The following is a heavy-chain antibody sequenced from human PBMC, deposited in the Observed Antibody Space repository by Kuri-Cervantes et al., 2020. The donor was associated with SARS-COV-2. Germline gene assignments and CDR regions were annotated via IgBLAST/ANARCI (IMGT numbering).Heavy chain of an antibody. D-gene: IGHD2-2*01. CDR2: ISYDGSNK. Sequence: LSLTCAASGFTFSSYAMSWVRQAPGKGLEWVAVISYDGSNKYYADSVKGRFTISRDNSKNTLYLQMNSLRAEDTAVYYRAKAGEYCSSTSCGEGYYYYGMDVWGQGTTVTVSS. V-gene: IGHV3-30*18. J-gene: IGHJ6*02. CDR1: GFTFSSYA. CDR3: AKAGEYCSSTSCGEGYYYYGMDV.